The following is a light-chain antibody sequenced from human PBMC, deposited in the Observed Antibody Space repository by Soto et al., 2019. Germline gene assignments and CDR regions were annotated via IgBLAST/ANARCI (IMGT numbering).Light chain of an antibody. J-gene: IGKJ1*01. CDR3: QQYVSSPWA. CDR1: QSVTNSF. CDR2: GAS. Sequence: ELVLAQSPGTLSLSPGERATLSCRASQSVTNSFLAWYQQKPGQAPRLLIYGASRRATGIPDRFTGSGSGTDFTLTISRLEPEDSAVYYCQQYVSSPWAFGQGTKVEI. V-gene: IGKV3-20*01.